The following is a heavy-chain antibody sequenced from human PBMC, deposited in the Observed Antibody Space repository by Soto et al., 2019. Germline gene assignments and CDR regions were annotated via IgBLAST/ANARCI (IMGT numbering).Heavy chain of an antibody. CDR1: GFSFSSYA. CDR2: ISGSGSIT. V-gene: IGHV3-23*01. CDR3: AKDIRGLRGAYYLDN. J-gene: IGHJ4*02. Sequence: EVQLLESGGGLVQPGGSLRLSCAASGFSFSSYAMTWVRQAPGKGLEWVSAISGSGSITYYADSVKGRFTISRDNSKNTLDLQMNSLRAEDTAVYYCAKDIRGLRGAYYLDNWGQGILVTVSS. D-gene: IGHD3-10*01.